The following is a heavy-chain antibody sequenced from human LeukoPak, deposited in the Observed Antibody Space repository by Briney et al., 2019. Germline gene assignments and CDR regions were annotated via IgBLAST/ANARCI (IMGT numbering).Heavy chain of an antibody. J-gene: IGHJ4*02. CDR3: ARGSGNYYY. D-gene: IGHD3-22*01. CDR1: GFTFSGYW. CDR2: IKQDGSEK. Sequence: TGGSLRLSCAASGFTFSGYWMSWVRQAPGKGLEWVANIKQDGSEKYYVDSVKGRFTISRDNAKNSMCLQMNSLRAEDTAVYYCARGSGNYYYWGQGTLVTVSS. V-gene: IGHV3-7*04.